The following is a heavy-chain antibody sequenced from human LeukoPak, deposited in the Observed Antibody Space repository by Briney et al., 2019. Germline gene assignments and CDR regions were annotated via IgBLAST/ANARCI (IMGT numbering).Heavy chain of an antibody. J-gene: IGHJ4*02. Sequence: GGSLRLSCAASGFTFSSYSMNWVRQAPGKGLEWVSSISSSSSYIFYADSVKGRFTISRDNAKNSPYLQMNSLRAEDTAVYYCARGEVVGTTTGVDYWGQGTLVTVSS. V-gene: IGHV3-21*01. D-gene: IGHD1-26*01. CDR2: ISSSSSYI. CDR3: ARGEVVGTTTGVDY. CDR1: GFTFSSYS.